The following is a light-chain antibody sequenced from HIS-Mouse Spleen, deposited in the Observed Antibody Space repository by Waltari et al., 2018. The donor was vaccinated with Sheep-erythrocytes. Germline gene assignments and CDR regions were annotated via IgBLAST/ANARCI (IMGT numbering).Light chain of an antibody. J-gene: IGLJ3*02. CDR2: EGS. CDR1: SSDVGSSNL. V-gene: IGLV2-23*01. Sequence: QSALTQPASVSASPGQSITISCTGTSSDVGSSNLVSWYQQHPGKAPKLMIYEGSKRPSGVSNRFSGSKSGNTASLTISGLQAEDEADYYCCSYAGSSTPWVFGGGTKLTVL. CDR3: CSYAGSSTPWV.